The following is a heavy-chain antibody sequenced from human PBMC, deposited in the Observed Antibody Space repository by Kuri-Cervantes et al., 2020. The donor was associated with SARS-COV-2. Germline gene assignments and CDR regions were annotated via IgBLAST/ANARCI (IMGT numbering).Heavy chain of an antibody. Sequence: ASVKVSCKASGYTFTSYPMNWVRQAPGQGLEWMGWINTNTGNPTYAQAFTGRFVFSLDTSVSTAYLQISSLKAEDTAVYYCARASYDILTNYAVRFDPWGHGNPV. CDR3: ARASYDILTNYAVRFDP. V-gene: IGHV7-4-1*02. J-gene: IGHJ5*02. CDR2: INTNTGNP. CDR1: GYTFTSYP. D-gene: IGHD3-9*01.